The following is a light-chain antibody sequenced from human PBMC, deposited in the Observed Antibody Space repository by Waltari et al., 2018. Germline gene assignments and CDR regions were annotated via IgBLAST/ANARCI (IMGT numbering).Light chain of an antibody. J-gene: IGKJ1*01. CDR1: QSISSF. V-gene: IGKV1-39*01. Sequence: DIQMTQSPSSLSASVGDRVTITCRASQSISSFLNWYQQKPGKAPKLLIYAASSLQSGVPLRFSGSGSGTDFTLTISSLQPEDFATYYCQQSYSAPRTFGQGNKVEIK. CDR3: QQSYSAPRT. CDR2: AAS.